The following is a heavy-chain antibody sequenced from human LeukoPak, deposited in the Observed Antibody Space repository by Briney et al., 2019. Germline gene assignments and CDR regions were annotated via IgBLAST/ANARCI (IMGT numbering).Heavy chain of an antibody. J-gene: IGHJ4*01. CDR2: ISSSGDTI. D-gene: IGHD1-26*01. Sequence: GGSLRLSCAASGFTFSSYEMNWVRQAPGKGLEWVSYISSSGDTIYYADSVKGRFTISRDNAKNSLYLQMNSLRAEDTAVYYCARVLAGATYFDYWGQGTLVTVSS. V-gene: IGHV3-48*03. CDR3: ARVLAGATYFDY. CDR1: GFTFSSYE.